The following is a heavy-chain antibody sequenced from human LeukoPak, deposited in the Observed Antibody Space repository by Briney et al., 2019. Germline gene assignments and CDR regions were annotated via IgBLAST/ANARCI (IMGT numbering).Heavy chain of an antibody. V-gene: IGHV4-39*01. CDR1: GGSISSTSYY. CDR3: AGQLTYYDILTGYVY. CDR2: IYYSGST. J-gene: IGHJ4*02. Sequence: SETLSLTCTVSGGSISSTSYYWGWIRQPPGKGLEWIGSIYYSGSTYYNPSLKSRVTISVDTSKNQFSLKLSSVTAADTAVYYCAGQLTYYDILTGYVYWGQGTLVTVSS. D-gene: IGHD3-9*01.